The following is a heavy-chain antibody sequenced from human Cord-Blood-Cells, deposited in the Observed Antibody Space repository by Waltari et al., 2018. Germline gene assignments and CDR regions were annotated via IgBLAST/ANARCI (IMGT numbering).Heavy chain of an antibody. J-gene: IGHJ3*02. D-gene: IGHD3-16*01. CDR1: GYTFTGYY. Sequence: QVQLVQSGAEVKKPGASVKVSCKASGYTFTGYYMHRVRQAPGQGLEWMGWSNPNSGGTNYAQKFQGRVTMTRDTSISTAYMGLSRLRSDDTAVYYCARVIGFRGAFDIWGQGTMVTVSS. V-gene: IGHV1-2*02. CDR3: ARVIGFRGAFDI. CDR2: SNPNSGGT.